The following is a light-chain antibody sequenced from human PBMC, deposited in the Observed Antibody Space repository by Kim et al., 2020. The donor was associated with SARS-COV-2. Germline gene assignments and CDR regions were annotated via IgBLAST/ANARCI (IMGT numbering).Light chain of an antibody. V-gene: IGKV3-20*01. Sequence: EIVLTQSPGTLSLSPGERVTLSCRASQRISSNYLAWYQQKPGQAPRLLIYVASSRAPGIPDRFSGSGSGTDFTLTISRLEPEDFAVYYCQQYGDSVRTFGQGTKVDIK. CDR1: QRISSNY. CDR3: QQYGDSVRT. CDR2: VAS. J-gene: IGKJ1*01.